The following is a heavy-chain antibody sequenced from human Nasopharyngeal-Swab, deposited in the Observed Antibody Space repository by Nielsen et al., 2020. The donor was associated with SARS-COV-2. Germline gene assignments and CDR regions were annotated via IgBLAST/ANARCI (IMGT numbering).Heavy chain of an antibody. CDR1: GITFSSYW. CDR2: IKHDRSDK. J-gene: IGHJ4*02. CDR3: TRDPYSTPPDY. V-gene: IGHV3-7*01. D-gene: IGHD6-13*01. Sequence: GESLKISCEASGITFSSYWMSWVRQPPGEGLEWVANIKHDRSDKNYVDSVKGRFTISRDNAKNLLFLQMNNLRAEDTALYYCTRDPYSTPPDYWGQGTLVTVSS.